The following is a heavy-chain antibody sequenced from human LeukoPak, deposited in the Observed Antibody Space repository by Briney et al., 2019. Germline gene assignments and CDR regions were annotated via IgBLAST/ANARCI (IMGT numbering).Heavy chain of an antibody. CDR1: GYSFTNYW. Sequence: GEYLKISCKGSGYSFTNYWIGWVRQMSGKGLEWMGIIYPGDSDTRYSPSFQGQVTISADKSIITAYLQWSRLRASDTAMYYCARTGYSSGWYGSFDIWGQGTLVTVSS. CDR2: IYPGDSDT. D-gene: IGHD6-19*01. CDR3: ARTGYSSGWYGSFDI. J-gene: IGHJ3*02. V-gene: IGHV5-51*01.